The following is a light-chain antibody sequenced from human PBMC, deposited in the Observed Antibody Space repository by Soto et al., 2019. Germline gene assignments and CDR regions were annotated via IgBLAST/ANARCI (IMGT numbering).Light chain of an antibody. V-gene: IGLV2-8*01. Sequence: QSALTQPPSASGSPGQSVTISCTGTSSDIGGYDHVSWYRQDPGKAPKVMIYEVTKRPSGVPDRFSGSKSGTSASLAISGLQSEDEADYYCATWDDSLNGPVFGGGTQLTVL. CDR3: ATWDDSLNGPV. J-gene: IGLJ7*01. CDR2: EVT. CDR1: SSDIGGYDH.